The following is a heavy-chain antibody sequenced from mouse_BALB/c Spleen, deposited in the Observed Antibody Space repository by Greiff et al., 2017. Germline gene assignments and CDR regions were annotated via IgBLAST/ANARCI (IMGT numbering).Heavy chain of an antibody. D-gene: IGHD2-3*01. CDR1: GFTFSSYT. J-gene: IGHJ4*01. Sequence: EVKLMESGGGLVKPGGSLKLSCAASGFTFSSYTMSWVRQTPEKRLEWVATISSGGSYTYYPDSVKGRFTISRDNAKNTLYLQMSSLKSEDTAMYYCTRDHDEYYAMDYWGQGTSVTVSS. CDR2: ISSGGSYT. V-gene: IGHV5-6-4*01. CDR3: TRDHDEYYAMDY.